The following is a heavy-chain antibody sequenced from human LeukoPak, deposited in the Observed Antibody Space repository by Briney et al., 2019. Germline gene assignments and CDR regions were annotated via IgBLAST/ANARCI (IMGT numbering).Heavy chain of an antibody. Sequence: SETLSLTCTVSGGSISSYYWSWIRQPPGKGLEWIGYIYYSGSTNYNPSLKSRVTISVDTSKNQFSLKLSSVTAADTAVYYCARRNSYGYRGRGARFDYWGQGTLVTVSS. D-gene: IGHD5-18*01. CDR3: ARRNSYGYRGRGARFDY. CDR2: IYYSGST. J-gene: IGHJ4*02. CDR1: GGSISSYY. V-gene: IGHV4-59*12.